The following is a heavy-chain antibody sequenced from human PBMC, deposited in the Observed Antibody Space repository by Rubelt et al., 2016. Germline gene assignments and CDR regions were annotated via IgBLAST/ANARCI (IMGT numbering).Heavy chain of an antibody. CDR2: ITSSGGAT. Sequence: QEQLVQSGAEVRKPGASVSISCKPSGHNFIGYHIHWVRQAPGHGLEWMGIITSSGGATSYAQKCQGRVSLTRDTLELNSLRPEDTAVYFCAARHGTQTYGAFDLWGQGTKVTVSS. CDR3: AARHGTQTYGAFDL. CDR1: GHNFIGYH. J-gene: IGHJ3*01. V-gene: IGHV1-46*01. D-gene: IGHD6-13*01.